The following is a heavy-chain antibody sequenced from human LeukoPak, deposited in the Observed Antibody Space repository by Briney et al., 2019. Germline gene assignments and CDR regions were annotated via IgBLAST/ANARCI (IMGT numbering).Heavy chain of an antibody. CDR1: GDSFSTYY. CDR3: ARGRRGLQSSPFDY. J-gene: IGHJ4*02. Sequence: SETLSLTCAVSGDSFSTYYWSWIRQPPGKGLEWVGYIYYSGSTNYNPSLKSRVTMSVDTSKNQFSLKLSPVTAADTAVYYCARGRRGLQSSPFDYWGQGTLVTVSS. V-gene: IGHV4-59*01. D-gene: IGHD5-24*01. CDR2: IYYSGST.